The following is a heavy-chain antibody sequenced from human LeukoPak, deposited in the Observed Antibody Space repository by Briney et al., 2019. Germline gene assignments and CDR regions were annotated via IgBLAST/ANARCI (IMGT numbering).Heavy chain of an antibody. V-gene: IGHV3-7*01. D-gene: IGHD1-1*01. CDR1: GFTFNSYW. CDR2: IEQAGSHK. Sequence: PGGSLRLSCAASGFTFNSYWMHWVRQAPGKGPEWVANIEQAGSHKNYVDSVRGRFTISRDNAKNSLYLQMNSLGAEDTAVYYCASEGNDLGAFDMWGQGTMVTVSS. CDR3: ASEGNDLGAFDM. J-gene: IGHJ3*02.